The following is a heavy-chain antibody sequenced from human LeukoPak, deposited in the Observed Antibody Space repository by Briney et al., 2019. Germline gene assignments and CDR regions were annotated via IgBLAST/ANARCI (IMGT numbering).Heavy chain of an antibody. V-gene: IGHV7-4-1*02. CDR2: INTDTGEP. Sequence: ASVKVSCKASGYIFARYVIQWVRQAPGQGLEWMGWINTDTGEPTYAQGFTGRFVFSLDTSVSTAFLQITGLKAEDTAVYYCARPLEGYNFPGESGVWGQGTLVTVSS. D-gene: IGHD5-24*01. J-gene: IGHJ4*02. CDR3: ARPLEGYNFPGESGV. CDR1: GYIFARYV.